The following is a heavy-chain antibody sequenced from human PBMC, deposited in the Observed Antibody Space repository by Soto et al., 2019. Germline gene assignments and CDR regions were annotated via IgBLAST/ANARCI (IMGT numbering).Heavy chain of an antibody. V-gene: IGHV1-2*04. J-gene: IGHJ6*03. Sequence: QVQLVQSGAEVKKPGASVTVSCRSSGDTFNDYYIHWGRQAPGQGLEWMGWINPNGGVTKYAQKFRGWVTMTRSTYIRTVYMQLNRLRSDDTAVYYCARESGGATATLDYYCFYMDVVGTGTTVTVCS. D-gene: IGHD1-26*01. CDR2: INPNGGVT. CDR1: GDTFNDYY. CDR3: ARESGGATATLDYYCFYMDV.